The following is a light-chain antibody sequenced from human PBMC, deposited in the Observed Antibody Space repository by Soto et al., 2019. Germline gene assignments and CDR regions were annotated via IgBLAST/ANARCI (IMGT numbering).Light chain of an antibody. V-gene: IGKV1-39*01. J-gene: IGKJ1*01. CDR3: QQSHSTPLV. CDR2: AAS. Sequence: DIQMTQSPSSLSASVGDRVTITCRASQSIDTYLNWYQQKPGKAPKFLIYAASSLQSGVPSRFSGGGYGTDFTLTISSLQPEDFATYYCQQSHSTPLVFGQGTKVEIK. CDR1: QSIDTY.